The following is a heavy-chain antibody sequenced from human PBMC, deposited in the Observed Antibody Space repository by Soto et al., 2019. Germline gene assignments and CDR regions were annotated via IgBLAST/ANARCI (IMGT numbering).Heavy chain of an antibody. CDR3: ARALGGVSSSGMDV. D-gene: IGHD3-3*01. CDR1: GDSIGSGAFY. Sequence: QLQESGPGLVAPSQTLSLRCAVSGDSIGSGAFYWTWVRQVHGKGLEWIGFVSVSGNAFYNPSLKSRVAISIETSENQLSLRLLSVTAADAAVYFCARALGGVSSSGMDVWGQGTTVTVSS. V-gene: IGHV4-31*11. CDR2: VSVSGNA. J-gene: IGHJ6*02.